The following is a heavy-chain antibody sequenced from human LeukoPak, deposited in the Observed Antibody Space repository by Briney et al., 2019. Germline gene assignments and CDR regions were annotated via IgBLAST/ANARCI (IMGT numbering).Heavy chain of an antibody. V-gene: IGHV3-23*01. J-gene: IGHJ5*02. Sequence: RAGGSLRLSCAASASGFTFSSSAMGWVRQAPGRGLELVSSVSSSTNTAYFADSVKGRFTISRANSRNTLYLQMNSLRAEDTAVYYCARGPSNSFFAPGGQGTLVTVSS. CDR2: VSSSTNTA. CDR3: ARGPSNSFFAP. CDR1: GFTFSSSA. D-gene: IGHD6-13*01.